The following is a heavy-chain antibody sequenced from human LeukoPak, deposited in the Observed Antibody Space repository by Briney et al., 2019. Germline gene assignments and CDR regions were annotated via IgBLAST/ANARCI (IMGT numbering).Heavy chain of an antibody. CDR1: GFTFSSYA. CDR2: IRGSGGDT. J-gene: IGHJ4*02. V-gene: IGHV3-23*01. D-gene: IGHD3-22*01. Sequence: GGSLRLSCAASGFTFSSYAMSWVRQAPGKGLEWVSGIRGSGGDTYYADSVKGRFTISRDNPKNTLYLQMDSLRAEDTAVYFCAKHSGYNGSSPFDYWGQGTLVTVSS. CDR3: AKHSGYNGSSPFDY.